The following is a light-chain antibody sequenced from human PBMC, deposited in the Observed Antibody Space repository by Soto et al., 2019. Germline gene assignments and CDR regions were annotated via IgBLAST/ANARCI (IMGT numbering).Light chain of an antibody. J-gene: IGKJ1*01. CDR3: QQYRNWPPRT. CDR1: QFVGNK. V-gene: IGKV3-15*01. CDR2: CAS. Sequence: ASQFVGNKVAWFQQKPGQAPRLLIYCASTRAAGIPARFSGGGSGTEFTLTSSSLQSGDLGVYAGQQYRNWPPRTFGQGTKVDIK.